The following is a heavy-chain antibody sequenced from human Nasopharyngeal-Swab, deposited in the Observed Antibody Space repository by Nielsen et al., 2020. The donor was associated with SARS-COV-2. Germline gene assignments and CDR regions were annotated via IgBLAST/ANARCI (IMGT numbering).Heavy chain of an antibody. CDR3: ARAMRGSSSWDGFDP. V-gene: IGHV1-69*05. J-gene: IGHJ5*02. Sequence: WVRQAPGQGLEWMGGIIPIFGTANYAQKLQGRVTMTTDTSTSTAYMELRSLRSDDTAVYYCARAMRGSSSWDGFDPWGQGTLVTVSS. D-gene: IGHD6-13*01. CDR2: IIPIFGTA.